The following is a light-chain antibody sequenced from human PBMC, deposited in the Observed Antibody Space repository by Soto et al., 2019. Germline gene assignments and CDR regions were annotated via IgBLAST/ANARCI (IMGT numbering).Light chain of an antibody. CDR3: QQRSNWPPIT. CDR2: DAS. J-gene: IGKJ5*01. CDR1: QSVSSRY. V-gene: IGKV3-11*01. Sequence: EIVLTQSPGTLSLSPGERATLSCRASQSVSSRYLAWYQQKPGQAPSVLIYDASNRATGIPARFSGSGSGTDFTLTISSLEPEDFAVYYCQQRSNWPPITFGQGTRLEIK.